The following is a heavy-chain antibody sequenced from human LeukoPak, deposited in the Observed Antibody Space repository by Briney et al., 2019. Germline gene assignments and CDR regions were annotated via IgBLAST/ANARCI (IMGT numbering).Heavy chain of an antibody. Sequence: SETLSLICTVSGGSIRNFYWSWIRQPPGKGLEWIGYIYYSGTTKYNPSLKSRVTISVDTSKNQFSLKLSSVTAADTAVYYCARVLPNWDSFDYWGQGTLVTVSS. V-gene: IGHV4-59*08. CDR1: GGSIRNFY. D-gene: IGHD7-27*01. CDR3: ARVLPNWDSFDY. CDR2: IYYSGTT. J-gene: IGHJ4*02.